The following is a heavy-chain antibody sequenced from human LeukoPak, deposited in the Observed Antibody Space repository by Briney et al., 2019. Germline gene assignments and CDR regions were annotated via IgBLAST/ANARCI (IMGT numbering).Heavy chain of an antibody. CDR3: AGAYCSGGSCYSRDAFDI. J-gene: IGHJ3*02. CDR2: ISSSGSTI. CDR1: GFTFSSYE. Sequence: PGGSLRLSCAASGFTFSSYEVNWVRQAPGKGLEWVSYISSSGSTIYYADSVRGRFTISRDNAKNSLYLQMNSLRAEDTAVYYCAGAYCSGGSCYSRDAFDIWGQGTMVTVSS. V-gene: IGHV3-48*03. D-gene: IGHD2-15*01.